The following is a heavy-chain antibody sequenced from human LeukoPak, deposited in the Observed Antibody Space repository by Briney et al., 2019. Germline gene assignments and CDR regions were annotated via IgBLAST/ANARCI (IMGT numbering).Heavy chain of an antibody. CDR2: ISAYNGNT. CDR1: GGTFSSYG. V-gene: IGHV1-18*01. D-gene: IGHD4-11*01. J-gene: IGHJ4*02. Sequence: ASVKVSCKASGGTFSSYGISWVRQAPGQGREWMGWISAYNGNTNYAQKLQGRVTMTTDTSTSTAYMELRSLRSDDTAVYYCASLFATGPDYFDYWGQGTLVTVSS. CDR3: ASLFATGPDYFDY.